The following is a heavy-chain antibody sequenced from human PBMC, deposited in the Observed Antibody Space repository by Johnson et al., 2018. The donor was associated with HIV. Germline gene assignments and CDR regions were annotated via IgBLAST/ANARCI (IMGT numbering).Heavy chain of an antibody. CDR2: IKSDGTST. J-gene: IGHJ3*02. Sequence: EVQLVESGGGLVQTGGSLRLTCAASGLTFSTSWMNWVRQAPGKGLEWVSRIKSDGTSTNYADSVKGRFTISRDNAKDTLYLQLNSLTAEDTAVYYCARDRPIAPFDIWGQGTMVTVSS. V-gene: IGHV3-74*01. D-gene: IGHD3-22*01. CDR3: ARDRPIAPFDI. CDR1: GLTFSTSW.